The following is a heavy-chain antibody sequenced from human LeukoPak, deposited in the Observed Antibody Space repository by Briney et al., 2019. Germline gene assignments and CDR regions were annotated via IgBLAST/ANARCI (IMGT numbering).Heavy chain of an antibody. D-gene: IGHD6-13*01. CDR2: VTAYNGNT. V-gene: IGHV1-18*01. CDR1: GYTFTSYG. J-gene: IGHJ2*01. Sequence: ASVKVSCKASGYTFTSYGISWVRHAPGQGLEWMGWVTAYNGNTNYAQKLQSRVTMTTDTSTSTAYMELRSLRSDDTAVYYCARALSSSWGFRYFDLWGRGTLVTVSS. CDR3: ARALSSSWGFRYFDL.